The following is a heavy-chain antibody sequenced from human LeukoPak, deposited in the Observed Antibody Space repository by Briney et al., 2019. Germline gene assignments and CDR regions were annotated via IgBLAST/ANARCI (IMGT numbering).Heavy chain of an antibody. CDR2: IYYSGST. J-gene: IGHJ6*02. CDR3: ARQGTTPIHGMDV. CDR1: GGSISSSSYY. D-gene: IGHD1-26*01. Sequence: NPSETLSLTCTVPGGSISSSSYYWGWIRQPPGKGLEWIGSIYYSGSTYYNPSLKSRVTISVDTSKNQFSLKLSSVTAADTAVYYCARQGTTPIHGMDVWGQGTTVTVSS. V-gene: IGHV4-39*01.